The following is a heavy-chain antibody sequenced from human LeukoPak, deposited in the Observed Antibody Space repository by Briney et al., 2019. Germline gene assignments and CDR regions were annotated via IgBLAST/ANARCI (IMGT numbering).Heavy chain of an antibody. CDR3: AKAGSSWYNDFDY. D-gene: IGHD6-13*01. CDR2: IDNDGHGI. J-gene: IGHJ4*02. CDR1: GFSFSGYW. V-gene: IGHV3-74*01. Sequence: GGSLRLSCAASGFSFSGYWMHWVRQGPEKGLELVSRIDNDGHGIIYADSVKGRFTTSRDNSKNTLYLQMNSLRAEDTAVYYCAKAGSSWYNDFDYWGQGTLVTVSS.